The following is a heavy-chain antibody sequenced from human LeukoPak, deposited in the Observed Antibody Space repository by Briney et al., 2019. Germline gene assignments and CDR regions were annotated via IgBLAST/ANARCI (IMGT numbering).Heavy chain of an antibody. D-gene: IGHD5-24*01. V-gene: IGHV4-61*02. CDR3: ARAVEMATIYFDY. Sequence: PSQTLSLTCIVSGGSISSDSYYWRWIRQPAGTGLEWIGRIYTSGSTNYSPSLKSRVTISVDTSKNQFSLKLSSVTAADTAVYYCARAVEMATIYFDYWGQGILVTVSS. J-gene: IGHJ4*02. CDR1: GGSISSDSYY. CDR2: IYTSGST.